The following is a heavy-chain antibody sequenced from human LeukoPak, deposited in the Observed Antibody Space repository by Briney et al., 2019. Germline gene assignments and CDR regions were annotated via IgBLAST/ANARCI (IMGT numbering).Heavy chain of an antibody. V-gene: IGHV3-23*01. CDR1: GFTFSSYA. D-gene: IGHD3-22*01. CDR2: ISGSGGST. CDR3: ASSYDSSGYYYGATFDY. J-gene: IGHJ4*02. Sequence: GGSLRLSCAASGFTFSSYAMSWVRQAPGKGLEWVSAISGSGGSTYYADSVKGRFTISRDNSKNTLYLQMNSLRAEDTAVYYCASSYDSSGYYYGATFDYWGQGTLVTVSS.